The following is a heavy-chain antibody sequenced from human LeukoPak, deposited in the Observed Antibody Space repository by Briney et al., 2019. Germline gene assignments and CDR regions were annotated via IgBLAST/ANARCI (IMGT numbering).Heavy chain of an antibody. CDR1: GFTFSSYS. CDR2: ISSSSSYI. J-gene: IGHJ6*02. CDR3: ATAAAGTLGTYYYGMDV. V-gene: IGHV3-21*01. Sequence: TPGGSLRLSCAASGFTFSSYSMSWVRQAPGKGLEWVSSISSSSSYIYYADSVKGRFTISRDNAKNSLYLQMNSLRAEDTAVYYCATAAAGTLGTYYYGMDVWGQGTTVTVSS. D-gene: IGHD6-13*01.